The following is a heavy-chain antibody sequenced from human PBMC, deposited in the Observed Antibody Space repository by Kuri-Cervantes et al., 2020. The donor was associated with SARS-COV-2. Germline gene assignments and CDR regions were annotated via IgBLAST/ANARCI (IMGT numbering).Heavy chain of an antibody. CDR1: GFTFSGYY. J-gene: IGHJ3*02. CDR2: ISSSGSTI. CDR3: ARDSITMVQGVTSDAFDI. V-gene: IGHV3-11*01. Sequence: GGSLRLSCAASGFTFSGYYMSWIRQAPGKGLEWVSYISSSGSTIYYADSVKGRFTISRDNAKNSLYLQMNSLRAEDTAVYYCARDSITMVQGVTSDAFDIWGQGTMVTVSS. D-gene: IGHD3-10*01.